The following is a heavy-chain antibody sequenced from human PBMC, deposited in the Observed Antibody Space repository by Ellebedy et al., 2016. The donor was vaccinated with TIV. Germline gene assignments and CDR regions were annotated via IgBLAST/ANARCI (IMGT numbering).Heavy chain of an antibody. D-gene: IGHD2-15*01. V-gene: IGHV5-10-1*01. Sequence: GESLKISCKGSGYRFTSYWISWVRQMPGKGLEWMGRIDPGDSHTNNSPSFQGHVSISADKSISTAYLQWSSLKASDTAIYYCARHDLGYCSGGSCYSRAFYHYGMDVWGQGTTVTVSS. CDR1: GYRFTSYW. J-gene: IGHJ6*02. CDR2: IDPGDSHT. CDR3: ARHDLGYCSGGSCYSRAFYHYGMDV.